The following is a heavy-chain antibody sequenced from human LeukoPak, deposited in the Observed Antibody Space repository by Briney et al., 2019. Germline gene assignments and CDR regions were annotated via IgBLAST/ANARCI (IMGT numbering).Heavy chain of an antibody. D-gene: IGHD4-11*01. V-gene: IGHV1-8*01. CDR2: MNPNSGNT. CDR1: GYTFTSYD. CDR3: ARGLSNYAFILMENYYYYYYMDV. Sequence: ASVKVSCKASGYTFTSYDINWVRQAPGQGLEWMGWMNPNSGNTGYAQKFQGRVTMTRNTSISTAYMELSSLRSEDTAVYYCARGLSNYAFILMENYYYYYYMDVWGKGTTVTVSS. J-gene: IGHJ6*03.